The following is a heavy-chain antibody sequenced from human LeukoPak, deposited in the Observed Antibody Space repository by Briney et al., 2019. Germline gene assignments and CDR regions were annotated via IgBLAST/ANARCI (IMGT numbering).Heavy chain of an antibody. V-gene: IGHV4-38-2*02. Sequence: SETLSLTCTVSGYSISSGYYWGWIRQPPGKGLEWIGSIYHSGRTFYNPSLKSRVTISVDTSKNQFSLKLTSVTAADTAVYYCAKGDKMLIWRRTYNWFDTWGQGTLVTVSP. J-gene: IGHJ5*02. CDR1: GYSISSGYY. CDR2: IYHSGRT. D-gene: IGHD3-16*01. CDR3: AKGDKMLIWRRTYNWFDT.